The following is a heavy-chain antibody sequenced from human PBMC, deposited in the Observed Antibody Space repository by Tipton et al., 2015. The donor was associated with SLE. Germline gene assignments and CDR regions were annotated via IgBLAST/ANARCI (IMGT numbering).Heavy chain of an antibody. D-gene: IGHD3-10*01. J-gene: IGHJ4*02. CDR1: GGSFSGYY. CDR3: ASSEGTGSAPFDY. V-gene: IGHV4-34*01. Sequence: TLSLTCAVYGGSFSGYYWSWIRQPPGKGLEWIGEINHSGSTNYNPSLKSRVTISVDTSKNQFSLKLSSVTAADTAGYYCASSEGTGSAPFDYWGQGTLVT. CDR2: INHSGST.